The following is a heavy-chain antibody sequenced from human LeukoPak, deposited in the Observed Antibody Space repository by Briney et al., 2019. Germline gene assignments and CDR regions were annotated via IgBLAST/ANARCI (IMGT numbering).Heavy chain of an antibody. D-gene: IGHD3-10*01. Sequence: VASVKVSCKASGYTFTGYYMHWVRQAPGQGLEWMGWINPNSGGTNYAQKLQGRVTMTRDTSISTAYMELSRLRSDDTAVYYCARDNFIMVRGLKSFDPWGQGTLVTVSS. CDR2: INPNSGGT. V-gene: IGHV1-2*02. J-gene: IGHJ5*02. CDR1: GYTFTGYY. CDR3: ARDNFIMVRGLKSFDP.